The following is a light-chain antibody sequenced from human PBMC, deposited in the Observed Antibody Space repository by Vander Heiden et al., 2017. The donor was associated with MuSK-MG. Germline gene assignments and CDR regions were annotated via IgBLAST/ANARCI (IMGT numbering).Light chain of an antibody. Sequence: DIQVTQSPSSLSASVGDRVTITCRASQNILTYLSWWQQKRGEAPRLLISDASNLQNGVPSRFSGSGSGTDFTLTIRRLHPDDFATYYCQESHFVPYTFGQGTKLEIK. J-gene: IGKJ2*01. CDR1: QNILTY. CDR3: QESHFVPYT. CDR2: DAS. V-gene: IGKV1-39*01.